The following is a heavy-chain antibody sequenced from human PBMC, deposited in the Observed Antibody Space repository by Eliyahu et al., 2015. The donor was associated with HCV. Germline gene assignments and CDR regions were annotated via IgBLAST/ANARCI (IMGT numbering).Heavy chain of an antibody. CDR1: GFTVSSNY. CDR3: ARWIQLWGAIAV. D-gene: IGHD5-18*01. J-gene: IGHJ6*04. CDR2: IXXSGGST. Sequence: EVQLVESGGGLVQPGGSLRLSCAASGFTVSSNYMSWVRQAPGKGLEWVSVIXXSGGSTYYADSVKGRFTISRDNSKNTLYLQMNSLRAEDTAVYYCARWIQLWGAIAVWGKGTTVTVSS. V-gene: IGHV3-66*02.